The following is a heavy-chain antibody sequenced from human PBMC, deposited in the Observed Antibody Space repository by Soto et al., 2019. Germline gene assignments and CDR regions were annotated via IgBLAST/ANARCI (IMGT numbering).Heavy chain of an antibody. Sequence: EVQLVESGGGLVQPGGSLRLSCAASGFTFSSYSMNWVRQAPGKGLEWVSYISSSSSTIYYADSVKGRFTCARDNAKNSLDLQMNSLRAEDTAVYYCARAFRADDYWGQGTLVTVSS. J-gene: IGHJ4*02. CDR3: ARAFRADDY. CDR1: GFTFSSYS. CDR2: ISSSSSTI. V-gene: IGHV3-48*01.